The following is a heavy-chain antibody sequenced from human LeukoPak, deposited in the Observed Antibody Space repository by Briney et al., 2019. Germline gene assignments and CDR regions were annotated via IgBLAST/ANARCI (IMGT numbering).Heavy chain of an antibody. J-gene: IGHJ4*02. CDR3: ARFLGLVGKGVFYYFDY. CDR1: GFTFSDYY. V-gene: IGHV3-11*01. CDR2: ITNSGSTI. D-gene: IGHD1-26*01. Sequence: HGGCLRLSCTASGFTFSDYYMSRIRQHPRKGLEWVSYITNSGSTIYYADSVMRRFTIARNNAKNSLYQQMNRLATEDTDVYYCARFLGLVGKGVFYYFDYWGQGTLVTVSS.